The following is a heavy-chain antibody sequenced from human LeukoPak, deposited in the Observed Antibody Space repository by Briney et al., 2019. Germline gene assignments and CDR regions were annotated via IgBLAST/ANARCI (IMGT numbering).Heavy chain of an antibody. D-gene: IGHD6-13*01. CDR2: IYPGDSDT. CDR3: ARSQQLVFDYYYYGMDV. CDR1: GYSFTNYG. J-gene: IGHJ6*02. V-gene: IGHV5-51*01. Sequence: GESLKISCKASGYSFTNYGIAWVRQMPGKGLEWMGIIYPGDSDTRYSPSFQGQVTISADKSISTAYLQWSSLKASDTAMYYCARSQQLVFDYYYYGMDVWGQGTTVTVSS.